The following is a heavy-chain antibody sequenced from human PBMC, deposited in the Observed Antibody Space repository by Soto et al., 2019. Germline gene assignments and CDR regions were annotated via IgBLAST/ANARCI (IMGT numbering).Heavy chain of an antibody. Sequence: PSETLSLTCTVSGGSISSYYWSWIRQPPGKGLEWIGYIYYSGSTNYNPSLKSRVTISVDTSKNQFSLKLSSVTAADTAVYYCARSRTTVAQFDYWGQRTLVTVSS. CDR2: IYYSGST. CDR3: ARSRTTVAQFDY. J-gene: IGHJ4*02. V-gene: IGHV4-59*01. CDR1: GGSISSYY. D-gene: IGHD4-17*01.